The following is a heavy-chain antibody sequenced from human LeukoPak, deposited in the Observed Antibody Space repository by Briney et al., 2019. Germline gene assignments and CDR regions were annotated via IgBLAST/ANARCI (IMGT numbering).Heavy chain of an antibody. CDR2: IYYSGNS. CDR1: GGSISSDHYY. D-gene: IGHD1-26*01. CDR3: AGPAGTYWYFDL. Sequence: SETLSLTCTVSGGSISSDHYYWGWIRQPPGKGLEWIGSIYYSGNSYYNPSLKSRVTMSVDTSKNQFSLKVSSETAADTAVYYCAGPAGTYWYFDLWGRGTLVTVSS. V-gene: IGHV4-39*07. J-gene: IGHJ2*01.